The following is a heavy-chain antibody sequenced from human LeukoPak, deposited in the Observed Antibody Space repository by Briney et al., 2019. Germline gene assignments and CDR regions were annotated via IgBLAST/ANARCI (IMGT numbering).Heavy chain of an antibody. CDR1: GYTFTSYG. D-gene: IGHD6-19*01. CDR3: ARVLSSGWYGNWFDP. V-gene: IGHV1-3*01. CDR2: INAGNGNT. Sequence: ASVKVSCKASGYTFTSYGISWVRQAPGQRLEWMGWINAGNGNTKYSQKFQGRVTITRDTSASTAYMELSSLRSEDTAVYYCARVLSSGWYGNWFDPWGQGTLVTVSS. J-gene: IGHJ5*02.